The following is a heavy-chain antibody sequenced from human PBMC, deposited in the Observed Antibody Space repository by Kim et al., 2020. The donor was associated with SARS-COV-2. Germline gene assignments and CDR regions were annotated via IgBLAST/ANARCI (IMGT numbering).Heavy chain of an antibody. CDR3: TSAYNLYSSSWYDY. J-gene: IGHJ4*02. D-gene: IGHD6-13*01. CDR1: GFTFGDYA. Sequence: GGSLRLSCTASGFTFGDYAMSWVRQAPGKGLERVGFIRSKANGGTTEYAASVKGRFTISRDDSKSIAYLQMNSLKTEDTAVYYCTSAYNLYSSSWYDYWGQRTLVTVSS. V-gene: IGHV3-49*04. CDR2: IRSKANGGTT.